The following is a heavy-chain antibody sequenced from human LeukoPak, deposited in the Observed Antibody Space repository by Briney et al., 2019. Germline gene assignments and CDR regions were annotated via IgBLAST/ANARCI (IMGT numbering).Heavy chain of an antibody. CDR2: INHSGST. V-gene: IGHV4-34*01. Sequence: SETLSLTCAVYGGSFSGYYWSWIRQPPGKGLEWIGEINHSGSTNYNPSLKSRVTISVDTSKNQFSLKLSSVTAADTAVYYCARIDSRGSTFDSWGQGTLVTVSS. J-gene: IGHJ4*02. D-gene: IGHD3-22*01. CDR3: ARIDSRGSTFDS. CDR1: GGSFSGYY.